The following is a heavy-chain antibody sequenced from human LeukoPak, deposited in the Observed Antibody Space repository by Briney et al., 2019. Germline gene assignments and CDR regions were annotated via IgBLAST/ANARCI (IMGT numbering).Heavy chain of an antibody. CDR3: ARVGVVTPGGYYYYYGMDV. CDR2: ISAYNGNT. Sequence: ASVKVSCKASGYTFTSYGISWVRQAPGQGLEWMGWISAYNGNTNYAQKLQGRVTMTTDTSTSTAYMELRSLRSDDTAVYYCARVGVVTPGGYYYYYGMDVWGQGTTVTVSS. D-gene: IGHD4-23*01. CDR1: GYTFTSYG. J-gene: IGHJ6*02. V-gene: IGHV1-18*01.